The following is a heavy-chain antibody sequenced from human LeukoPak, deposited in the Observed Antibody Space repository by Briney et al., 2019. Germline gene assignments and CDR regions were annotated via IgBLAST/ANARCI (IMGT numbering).Heavy chain of an antibody. CDR2: IYYSGST. D-gene: IGHD2-8*01. J-gene: IGHJ2*01. CDR3: ARPLGNGCSYWYFDL. Sequence: SETLSLTCTVSGGSISSSSYYWGWIRQPPGKGLEWIGYIYYSGSTGYNPSLKSRVTMSLDTSKSQISLKLTSVTAADTAVYYCARPLGNGCSYWYFDLWGRGTLVTVSS. CDR1: GGSISSSSYY. V-gene: IGHV4-61*05.